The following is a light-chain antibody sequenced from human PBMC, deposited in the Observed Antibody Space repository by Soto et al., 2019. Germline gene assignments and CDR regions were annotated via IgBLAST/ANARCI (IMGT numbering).Light chain of an antibody. Sequence: AIQMTQSPSSLSASVGDRVTITCRTSQGFSNDLAWYQQKPGKAPELLIYAASTLQSGVPSRFSGSGSGTDFTLTISSLQPEDFATYYCLQDYTFGQGTRLEIK. V-gene: IGKV1-6*01. CDR1: QGFSND. CDR2: AAS. CDR3: LQDYT. J-gene: IGKJ5*01.